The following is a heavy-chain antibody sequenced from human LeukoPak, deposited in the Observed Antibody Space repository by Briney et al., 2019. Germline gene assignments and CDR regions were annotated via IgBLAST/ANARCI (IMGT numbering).Heavy chain of an antibody. CDR1: GFTFSSYA. CDR2: IYYSGTT. D-gene: IGHD3-3*01. CDR3: ARLRFDFWSGYTHPYFDY. Sequence: GSLRLSCAASGFTFSSYAMSWVRQAPGKGLEWIGSIYYSGTTYYNPSLKSRVTISVDTSKIQFSLKLSSVAATDTAVYFCARLRFDFWSGYTHPYFDYWGQGTLVTVSS. V-gene: IGHV4-39*01. J-gene: IGHJ4*02.